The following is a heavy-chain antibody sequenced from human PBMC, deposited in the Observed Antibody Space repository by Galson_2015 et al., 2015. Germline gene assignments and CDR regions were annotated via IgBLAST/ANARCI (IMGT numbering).Heavy chain of an antibody. J-gene: IGHJ4*02. CDR3: ASSVEGSLDY. V-gene: IGHV3-48*02. CDR1: GFTFSIYS. Sequence: SLRLSCAASGFTFSIYSMNWVRQAPGKGLEWISYITSSSTPISYADSVKGRFTIFRDNAKNSLYLQMYSLRDEDTAVYYCASSVEGSLDYWGQGSLVTVSS. CDR2: ITSSSTPI.